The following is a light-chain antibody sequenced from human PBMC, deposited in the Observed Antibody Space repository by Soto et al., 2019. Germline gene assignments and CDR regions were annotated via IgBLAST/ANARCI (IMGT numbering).Light chain of an antibody. V-gene: IGKV3-15*01. J-gene: IGKJ1*01. CDR1: QSVSSN. CDR2: GAS. CDR3: QQYNNWPPWT. Sequence: EIVMTQSPATLSVSPGERATLSCRASQSVSSNLAWYTQKPGHTPRRLIYGASTSSTAIPARFSGSGSVTEFTLAISSLQSEDFSVYYCQQYNNWPPWTFGQGTQVVIK.